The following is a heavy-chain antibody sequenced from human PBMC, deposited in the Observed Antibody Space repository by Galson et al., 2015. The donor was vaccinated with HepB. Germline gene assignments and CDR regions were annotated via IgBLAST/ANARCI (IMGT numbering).Heavy chain of an antibody. D-gene: IGHD6-19*01. V-gene: IGHV3-21*01. CDR2: ISSSYI. J-gene: IGHJ5*02. CDR3: ASPVLNGWYWSNETPGS. Sequence: SLRLSCAASGFTFSSYSMNWVRQAPGKGLEWVSSISSSYIYYADSVKGRFTISRDNAKNSLYLQMNSLRAEDTAVYYCASPVLNGWYWSNETPGSWGQGTLVTVSS. CDR1: GFTFSSYS.